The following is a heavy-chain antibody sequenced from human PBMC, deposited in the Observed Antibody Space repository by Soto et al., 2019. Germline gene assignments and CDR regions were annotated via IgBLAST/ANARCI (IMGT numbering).Heavy chain of an antibody. J-gene: IGHJ4*02. CDR2: ISWDGGST. Sequence: GGSLRLSCAASGFTFDDYTMHWVRQAPGKGLEWVSLISWDGGSTYYADSVKGRFTISRDNSKNSLYLQMNSLRTEDTALYYCAKDAYYYDSSGYLVDWGRGTLVNVSS. D-gene: IGHD3-22*01. V-gene: IGHV3-43*01. CDR1: GFTFDDYT. CDR3: AKDAYYYDSSGYLVD.